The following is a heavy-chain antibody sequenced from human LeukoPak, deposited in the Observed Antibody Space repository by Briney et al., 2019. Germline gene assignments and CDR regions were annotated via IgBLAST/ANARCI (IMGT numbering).Heavy chain of an antibody. CDR3: SRNADHDW. Sequence: PGGSLRLSCAASGFTFSTYGMNWVRQTPGKGLEWVARIKRQTEGWTTDYAAPVKGRFTISRDDSKSTLYLQMNSLETEDTALYYCSRNADHDWWGQGTLVTVSS. J-gene: IGHJ4*02. CDR1: GFTFSTYG. CDR2: IKRQTEGWTT. D-gene: IGHD1-14*01. V-gene: IGHV3-15*01.